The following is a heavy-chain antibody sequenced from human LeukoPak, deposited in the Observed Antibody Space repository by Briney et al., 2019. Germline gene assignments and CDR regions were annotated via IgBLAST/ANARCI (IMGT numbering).Heavy chain of an antibody. Sequence: PGGSLRLSCAASGFTFDDYAMHWVRQAPGKGLEWVSGISWNSGSIGYADSVKGRFTISRDNAKNSLYLQMNSLRAEDTALYYCAKDILRGGYYVSGGAFDPWGQGTLVAVSS. D-gene: IGHD3-22*01. J-gene: IGHJ5*02. CDR2: ISWNSGSI. CDR3: AKDILRGGYYVSGGAFDP. CDR1: GFTFDDYA. V-gene: IGHV3-9*01.